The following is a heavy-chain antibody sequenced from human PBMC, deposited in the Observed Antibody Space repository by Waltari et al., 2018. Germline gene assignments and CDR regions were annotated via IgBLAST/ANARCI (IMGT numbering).Heavy chain of an antibody. CDR1: GFTFSSYE. J-gene: IGHJ6*02. D-gene: IGHD2-2*01. CDR2: ISSSGSTI. CDR3: ARERVPAEPGSYYYYGMDV. Sequence: EVQLVESGGGLVQPGGSLRLSCAASGFTFSSYEMNWVRQAPGTGREWVSYISSSGSTIYYADSVKGRFTISRDNAKNSLYLQMNSLRAEDTAVYYCARERVPAEPGSYYYYGMDVWGQGTTVTVSS. V-gene: IGHV3-48*03.